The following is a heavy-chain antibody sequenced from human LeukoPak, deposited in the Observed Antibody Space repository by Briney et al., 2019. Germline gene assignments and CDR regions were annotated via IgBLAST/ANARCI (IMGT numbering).Heavy chain of an antibody. CDR2: ISAYNGNT. Sequence: GASVKVSCKASGYTFTSYGISWVRQAPGQGLEWMGWISAYNGNTNYAQKLQGRVTMTTDTSTSTAYMELRSLRSDDTAVYYCARDRIAAAGNGSLELVYWGQGTLVTVSS. CDR1: GYTFTSYG. J-gene: IGHJ4*02. D-gene: IGHD6-13*01. CDR3: ARDRIAAAGNGSLELVY. V-gene: IGHV1-18*01.